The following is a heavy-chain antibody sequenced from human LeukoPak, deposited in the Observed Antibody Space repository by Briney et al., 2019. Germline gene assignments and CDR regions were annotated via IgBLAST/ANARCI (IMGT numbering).Heavy chain of an antibody. CDR2: IQYDGSDK. V-gene: IGHV3-30*02. CDR1: GFTFSIYG. Sequence: HPGGSLRLSCAASGFTFSIYGMQWVRQAPGKGLEWVAFIQYDGSDKYYADSVKGRFTISRDNSKNTLFLQLNSLRAEDTAVYYCAEDRAPMVVYYYMDVWGKGTTVTVSS. CDR3: AEDRAPMVVYYYMDV. J-gene: IGHJ6*03. D-gene: IGHD2-8*01.